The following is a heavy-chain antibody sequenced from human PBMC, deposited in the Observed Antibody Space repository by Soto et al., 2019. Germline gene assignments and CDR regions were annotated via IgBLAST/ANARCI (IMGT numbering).Heavy chain of an antibody. CDR2: IYRDGRT. CDR3: TRDPVDSPVFDY. CDR1: GFTVINTY. J-gene: IGHJ4*02. V-gene: IGHV3-66*01. Sequence: EMQLVESGGGLVQPGGSLRLSCAASGFTVINTYLSWVRQAPGKGLEWVSVIYRDGRTYYADSVKGRFTISRDHSKNTLYLQMNILRAEDTAVYYCTRDPVDSPVFDYWGQGTLVTVSS. D-gene: IGHD2-15*01.